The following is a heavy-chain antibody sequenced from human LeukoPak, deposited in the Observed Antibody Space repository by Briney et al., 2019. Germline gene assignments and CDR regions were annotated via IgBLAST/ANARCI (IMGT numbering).Heavy chain of an antibody. Sequence: PGGSLRLSGAASGFTFSNYWMSWVRQAPGTGLEWVANIKQDGSEKYYVDSVKGRFTISRDNAKNSLYLQMNSLRAEDTAVYYCARDRGWYSSGWYRYFDYWGQGTLVTVSS. D-gene: IGHD6-19*01. CDR2: IKQDGSEK. CDR3: ARDRGWYSSGWYRYFDY. V-gene: IGHV3-7*03. J-gene: IGHJ4*02. CDR1: GFTFSNYW.